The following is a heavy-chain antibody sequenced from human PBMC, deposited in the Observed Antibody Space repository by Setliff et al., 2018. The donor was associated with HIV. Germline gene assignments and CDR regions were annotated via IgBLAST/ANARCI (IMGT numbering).Heavy chain of an antibody. CDR3: ARHSPNVGVRGDAFDI. CDR1: GGSISSHY. D-gene: IGHD2-8*01. J-gene: IGHJ3*02. Sequence: SETLSLTCTVSGGSISSHYWIWIRQPPGKGLEWIGYIHYSGATNYNPALQSRVTISLDTSRTQFALRLSSVTAADTAVYYCARHSPNVGVRGDAFDIWGQVTVVTVSS. V-gene: IGHV4-59*08. CDR2: IHYSGAT.